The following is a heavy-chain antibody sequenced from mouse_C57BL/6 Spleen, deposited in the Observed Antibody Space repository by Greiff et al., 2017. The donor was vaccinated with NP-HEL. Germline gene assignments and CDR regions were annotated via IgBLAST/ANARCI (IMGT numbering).Heavy chain of an antibody. J-gene: IGHJ1*03. Sequence: QVQLKESGAELVKPGASVKISCKASGYAFSSYWMNWVKQRPGKGLEWIGQIYPGDGDTNYNGKFKGKATLTADKSSSTAYMQLSSLTSEDSAVYFCARGEVVHWYFDVWGTGTTVTVSS. D-gene: IGHD1-1*01. CDR3: ARGEVVHWYFDV. V-gene: IGHV1-80*01. CDR1: GYAFSSYW. CDR2: IYPGDGDT.